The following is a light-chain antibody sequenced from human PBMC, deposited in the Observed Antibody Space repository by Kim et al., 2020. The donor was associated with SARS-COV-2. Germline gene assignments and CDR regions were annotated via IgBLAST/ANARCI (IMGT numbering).Light chain of an antibody. CDR2: DVS. Sequence: SITISCTGISSDVGASNYVSWYQQHRGKAPKLMIYDVSNRPAGVSNRFSGSKSGNTASLTISGLQAEDEADYYCSSYTGSSINTWVFGGGTQLTVL. CDR3: SSYTGSSINTWV. CDR1: SSDVGASNY. J-gene: IGLJ3*02. V-gene: IGLV2-14*03.